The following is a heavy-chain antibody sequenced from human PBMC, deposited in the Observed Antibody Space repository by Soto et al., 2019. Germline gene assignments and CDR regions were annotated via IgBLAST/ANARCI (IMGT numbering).Heavy chain of an antibody. CDR2: MNPNSGNT. CDR3: ARVTYSSSWYGGYYYGMDV. Sequence: QVQLVQSGAEVKKPGASVKVSCKASGYTFTSYDINWVRQATGQGLEWMGWMNPNSGNTGYAQKFQGRVTMHRNTSISTAYMELSSLRSEDTAVYYCARVTYSSSWYGGYYYGMDVWGQGTTVTVSS. V-gene: IGHV1-8*01. D-gene: IGHD6-13*01. J-gene: IGHJ6*02. CDR1: GYTFTSYD.